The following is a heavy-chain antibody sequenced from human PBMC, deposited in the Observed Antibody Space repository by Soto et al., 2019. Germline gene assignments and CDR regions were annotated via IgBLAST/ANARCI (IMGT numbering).Heavy chain of an antibody. V-gene: IGHV4-39*01. J-gene: IGHJ5*02. Sequence: SETLSLTCTVSGGSISSSSYYWGWIRQPPGKGLEWIGSIYYSGSTYYNPSLKSRVTISVDTSRNQFSLKLRSVTAADTAVYYCARQDIVVVPAALNWFDPWGQGTLVTVSS. CDR1: GGSISSSSYY. CDR2: IYYSGST. D-gene: IGHD2-2*01. CDR3: ARQDIVVVPAALNWFDP.